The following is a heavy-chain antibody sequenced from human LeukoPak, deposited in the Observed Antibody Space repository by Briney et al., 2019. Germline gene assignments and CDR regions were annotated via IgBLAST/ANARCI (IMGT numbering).Heavy chain of an antibody. CDR1: GGSFSGYY. D-gene: IGHD5-18*01. CDR3: APRGDIEHSYGYGKWFDP. Sequence: SETLSLTCAVYGGSFSGYYWSWIRQPPGKGLEWIGEINHSGSTNYNASLKSRVTISVDTSKNQFSLRLSSVTAADTAVYYCAPRGDIEHSYGYGKWFDPWAREPGSPSPQ. CDR2: INHSGST. J-gene: IGHJ5*02. V-gene: IGHV4-34*01.